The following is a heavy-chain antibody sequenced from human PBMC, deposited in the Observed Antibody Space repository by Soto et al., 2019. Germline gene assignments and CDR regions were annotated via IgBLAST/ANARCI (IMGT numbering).Heavy chain of an antibody. D-gene: IGHD1-26*01. J-gene: IGHJ6*02. CDR3: ARDLWEPGRYYYYYGMDV. CDR2: IIPIFGTA. CDR1: GGTFSSYA. V-gene: IGHV1-69*12. Sequence: QVQLVQSGAEVKKPGSSVKVSCKASGGTFSSYAISWVRQAPGQGLEWMGGIIPIFGTANYAQKFQGRVTITADESTSTAYMELSSLRSEDTAVYYWARDLWEPGRYYYYYGMDVWGQGTTVTVSS.